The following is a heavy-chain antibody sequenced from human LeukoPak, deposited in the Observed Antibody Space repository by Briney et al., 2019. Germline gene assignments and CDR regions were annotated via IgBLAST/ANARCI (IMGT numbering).Heavy chain of an antibody. CDR3: ARDATTELGTVYMDV. J-gene: IGHJ6*03. CDR1: GFSFSDYE. Sequence: GGSLRLSCAASGFSFSDYEMNWVRQAPGKGLEWLSHISTSGSSIHYADSVKGRFTISRDNAKNSLYLQMNSLRVEDTAVYYCARDATTELGTVYMDVWGKGTTVTISS. V-gene: IGHV3-48*03. CDR2: ISTSGSSI. D-gene: IGHD4-17*01.